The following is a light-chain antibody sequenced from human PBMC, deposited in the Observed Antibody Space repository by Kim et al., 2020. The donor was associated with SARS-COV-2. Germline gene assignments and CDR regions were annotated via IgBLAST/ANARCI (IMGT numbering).Light chain of an antibody. CDR1: QSVFYNSNNKNY. J-gene: IGKJ2*01. CDR2: WAS. CDR3: QQYYSTPYT. V-gene: IGKV4-1*01. Sequence: RATITCRSSQSVFYNSNNKNYVAWYQQRPGQPPRLLVYWASTRQSGVPVRFSGDGSATDFTLTINSLQAEDVATYYCQQYYSTPYTFGQGTKLEI.